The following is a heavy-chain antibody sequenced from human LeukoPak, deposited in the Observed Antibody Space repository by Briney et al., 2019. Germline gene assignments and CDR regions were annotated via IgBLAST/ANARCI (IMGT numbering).Heavy chain of an antibody. D-gene: IGHD3-22*01. CDR3: ARASDSGGYCHYVDY. V-gene: IGHV5-51*07. CDR2: IYPGDSDT. Sequence: GESLKISCKGSGYSFSTYRIGWVHQMPGKGLEWMAVIYPGDSDTKYSPSFQGHITISADSSSTPAYLQWSNLKDSDTAIYSSARASDSGGYCHYVDYWGQGTLVTVSS. J-gene: IGHJ4*02. CDR1: GYSFSTYR.